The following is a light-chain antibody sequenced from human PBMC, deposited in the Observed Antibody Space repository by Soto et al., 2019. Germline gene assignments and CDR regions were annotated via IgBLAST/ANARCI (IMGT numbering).Light chain of an antibody. CDR3: QQSYGTPIT. CDR2: AAS. CDR1: QGISTY. J-gene: IGKJ5*01. V-gene: IGKV1-39*01. Sequence: DIQMTQAPSSLSASVGDRVTITCRASQGISTYLNWYQQKPGKAPKLLIYAASSLQSGVPSRFSGSGSETDFTLTITSLQPEDFATYYCQQSYGTPITFGQGTRLEIK.